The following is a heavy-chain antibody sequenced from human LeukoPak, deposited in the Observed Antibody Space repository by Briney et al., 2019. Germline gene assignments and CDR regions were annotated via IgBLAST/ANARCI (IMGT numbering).Heavy chain of an antibody. CDR1: GYTFTSYA. V-gene: IGHV7-4-1*02. CDR2: INTNTGNP. CDR3: ARDNPVRQQLPYYYYYGMDV. D-gene: IGHD6-13*01. J-gene: IGHJ6*02. Sequence: ASVKVSCKASGYTFTSYAMNWVRQAPGQGLEWMGWINTNTGNPTYAQGFTGRFVFSLDTSVSTAYLQISSLKAEDTAVYYCARDNPVRQQLPYYYYYGMDVWGQGTTVTVSS.